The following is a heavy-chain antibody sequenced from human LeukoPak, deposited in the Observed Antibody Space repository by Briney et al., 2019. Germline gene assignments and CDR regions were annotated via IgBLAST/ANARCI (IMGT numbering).Heavy chain of an antibody. J-gene: IGHJ4*02. V-gene: IGHV4-61*02. CDR2: IHTSGST. CDR1: GGSVSSGSCF. D-gene: IGHD4-11*01. CDR3: SRGNNYVDFGY. Sequence: SQTLSLTCTVSGGSVSSGSCFWSWIRQPAGKGLQWIGRIHTSGSTEYNPSLKSRVTISVDTSKNQLSLKLSSVTAADTAVYYCSRGNNYVDFGYWGQGTLVTVSS.